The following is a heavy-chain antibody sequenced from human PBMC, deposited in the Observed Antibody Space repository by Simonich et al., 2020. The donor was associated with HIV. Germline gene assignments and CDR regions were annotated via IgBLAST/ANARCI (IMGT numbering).Heavy chain of an antibody. D-gene: IGHD6-13*01. CDR3: ARGETSSSWSTFDY. V-gene: IGHV3-74*01. Sequence: EYGGGLVQPGGSLTLSCAASGFTFSGYWMHWLRQAPGKGLVWASRVHSDGITTTYADSVKGRFTISRDNAKNTLYLQMNSLRAEDTAVYFCARGETSSSWSTFDYWGQGTLVTVSS. J-gene: IGHJ4*02. CDR1: GFTFSGYW. CDR2: VHSDGITT.